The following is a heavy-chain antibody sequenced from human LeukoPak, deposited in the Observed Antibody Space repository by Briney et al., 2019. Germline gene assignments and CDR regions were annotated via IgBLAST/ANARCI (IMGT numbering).Heavy chain of an antibody. Sequence: GGSLRLSCAASGFTFSSYGMHWVRRAPGKGLEWVAVISYDGSNNFYADSVKGRFTISRDNSKNTLYLQMNSLRAEDTAVYYCAKIWTSGSYLDYWGQGTLVTVSS. CDR2: ISYDGSNN. D-gene: IGHD1-26*01. J-gene: IGHJ4*02. CDR3: AKIWTSGSYLDY. V-gene: IGHV3-30*18. CDR1: GFTFSSYG.